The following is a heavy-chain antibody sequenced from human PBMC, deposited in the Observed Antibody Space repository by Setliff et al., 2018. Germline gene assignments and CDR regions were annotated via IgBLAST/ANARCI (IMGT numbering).Heavy chain of an antibody. Sequence: GESLKISCKGSGYSFTSYWIAWVRQMPGKDMEWMGIIYPGDSDTKYNPSFQGQVAISADKSTSTAYLQWSSLKASDTAMYYCARTMVRGVTKYYMDVWGKGTTVTVSS. D-gene: IGHD3-10*01. CDR1: GYSFTSYW. CDR3: ARTMVRGVTKYYMDV. J-gene: IGHJ6*03. V-gene: IGHV5-51*01. CDR2: IYPGDSDT.